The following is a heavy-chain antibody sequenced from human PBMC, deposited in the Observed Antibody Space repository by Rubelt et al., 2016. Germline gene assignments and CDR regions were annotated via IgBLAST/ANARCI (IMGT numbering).Heavy chain of an antibody. Sequence: QITLRESGPTRVKPTQTLTLTCTFSGFSLTARPVGVAWVRQPPGRALDWLALIYWDDAKRYRPSLKSRLTITKGTSKNQVDLTMTNMDPGDTATYYCAQFDSPGIAAASWGQGTPVTVSS. D-gene: IGHD6-13*01. CDR1: GFSLTARPVG. CDR2: IYWDDAK. CDR3: AQFDSPGIAAAS. J-gene: IGHJ5*02. V-gene: IGHV2-5*02.